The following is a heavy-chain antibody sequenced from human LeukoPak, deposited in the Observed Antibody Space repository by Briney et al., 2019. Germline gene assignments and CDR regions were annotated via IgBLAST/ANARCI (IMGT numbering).Heavy chain of an antibody. D-gene: IGHD3-10*01. CDR1: GGSISSYY. CDR3: ARTWYYGSGSYYNLYYYYGMDV. Sequence: SETLSLTCTVSGGSISSYYWSWIRQPPGKGLEWIGYIYYSGSTNYNPSLKSRVTISVDTSKNQFSLKLSSVTAADTAVYYCARTWYYGSGSYYNLYYYYGMDVWGQGTTVTVSS. CDR2: IYYSGST. J-gene: IGHJ6*02. V-gene: IGHV4-59*08.